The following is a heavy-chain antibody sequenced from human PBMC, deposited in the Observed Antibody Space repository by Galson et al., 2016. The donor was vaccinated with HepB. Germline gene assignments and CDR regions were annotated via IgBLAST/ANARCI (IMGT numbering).Heavy chain of an antibody. CDR1: GGSVNTNGYY. CDR3: ARGGLRYGDFDY. Sequence: TLSLTCSVSGGSVNTNGYYWNWIRQYPGKGLEWIGYIYHSGNTFYNPSLQSRVSISVDTSENQFSLNLRSVTAADTAVYYCARGGLRYGDFDYWGQGTLVTVSS. V-gene: IGHV4-31*03. CDR2: IYHSGNT. J-gene: IGHJ4*02. D-gene: IGHD3-10*01.